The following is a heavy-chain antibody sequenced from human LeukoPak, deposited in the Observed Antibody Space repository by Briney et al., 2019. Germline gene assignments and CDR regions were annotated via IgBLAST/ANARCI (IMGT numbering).Heavy chain of an antibody. CDR2: VTGDSGTT. V-gene: IGHV3-23*01. J-gene: IGHJ3*01. D-gene: IGHD3-3*01. Sequence: GGSLRLSCVASGFTFRNFAMNWVRQAPGKGLEWVSVVTGDSGTTHYADSVRGRFTISRGNSKNSVYLQMNSLRAEDTAIYYCAKGWSGYFRSPFDLWGRGTMVTASS. CDR1: GFTFRNFA. CDR3: AKGWSGYFRSPFDL.